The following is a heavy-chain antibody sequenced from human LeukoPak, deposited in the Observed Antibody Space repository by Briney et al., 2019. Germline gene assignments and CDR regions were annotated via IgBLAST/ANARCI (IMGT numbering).Heavy chain of an antibody. D-gene: IGHD2-21*01. CDR3: ARSDCGSDGCKLLNY. CDR2: ISGSGDAT. V-gene: IGHV3-23*01. CDR1: GFSFINHA. Sequence: LGGSLRLSCAASGFSFINHAVSWVRQAPGKGLEWVSAISGSGDATKYANSVKGRFTISRDNSKNTLSPQMSNLRAEDTATYYCARSDCGSDGCKLLNYWGQGILVTVSS. J-gene: IGHJ4*02.